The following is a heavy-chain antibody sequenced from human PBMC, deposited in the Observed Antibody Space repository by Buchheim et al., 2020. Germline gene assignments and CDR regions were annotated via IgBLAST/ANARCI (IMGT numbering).Heavy chain of an antibody. Sequence: QMQLVQSGAEVKKTGSSVKVSCKASGYTFTYRYLHWVRQAPGQALEWMGWITPFNGNTNYAQKFQDRVTITRDRSMSTAYMELSSLRSEDTAMYYCACSTTVVSFNYYYYGMDVWGQGTT. J-gene: IGHJ6*02. V-gene: IGHV1-45*02. CDR2: ITPFNGNT. D-gene: IGHD4-23*01. CDR3: ACSTTVVSFNYYYYGMDV. CDR1: GYTFTYRY.